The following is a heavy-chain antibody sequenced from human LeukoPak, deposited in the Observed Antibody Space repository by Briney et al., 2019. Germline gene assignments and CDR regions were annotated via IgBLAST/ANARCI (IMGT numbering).Heavy chain of an antibody. Sequence: SETLSLTCAVYGGSFSGYYWSWIRQPPGKGLEWIGEINHSGSTNYNPSLKSRVTISVDTSKNQFSLKLSSVTAADTAVYYCARVYLVGYYFDYWGQGTLVTVSS. V-gene: IGHV4-34*01. CDR3: ARVYLVGYYFDY. CDR2: INHSGST. CDR1: GGSFSGYY. J-gene: IGHJ4*02. D-gene: IGHD3-10*01.